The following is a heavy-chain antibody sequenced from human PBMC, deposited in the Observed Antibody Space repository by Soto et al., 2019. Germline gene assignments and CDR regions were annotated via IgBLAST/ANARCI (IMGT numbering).Heavy chain of an antibody. Sequence: QVQLVQSGADVKKPGSSVKVSCQASGVTFSSETLGWVRQAPGQGLEWVGGIIPLFGTASYAQKFQGRVTITADESTSTVYMELSSLRSDDTAVYFCATELGENPASPFAAWGQGTLVTVSS. CDR2: IIPLFGTA. V-gene: IGHV1-69*01. J-gene: IGHJ5*02. CDR3: ATELGENPASPFAA. D-gene: IGHD3-10*01. CDR1: GVTFSSET.